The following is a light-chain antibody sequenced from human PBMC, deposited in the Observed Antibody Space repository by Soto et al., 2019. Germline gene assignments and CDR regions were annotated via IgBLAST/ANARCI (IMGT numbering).Light chain of an antibody. J-gene: IGKJ1*01. CDR3: QQYNSFPWT. V-gene: IGKV1-6*01. CDR2: AAS. Sequence: AIQMTQSPSSLSASVGDRVTITCRASQDIGNDLGWYQQKPGNAPKLLISAASSLQSGVPPRFSGRRSGTDFTLTISSLQPEDFATYYCQQYNSFPWTFGQGTKVEIK. CDR1: QDIGND.